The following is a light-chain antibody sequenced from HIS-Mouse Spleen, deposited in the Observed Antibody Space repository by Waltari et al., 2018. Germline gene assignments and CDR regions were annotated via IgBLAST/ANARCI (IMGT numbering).Light chain of an antibody. CDR1: SSDVGGYND. V-gene: IGLV2-14*01. CDR3: SSYTSSSTWV. J-gene: IGLJ3*02. CDR2: EVS. Sequence: QSALTQPASVSGSPGQSITIPCTGTSSDVGGYNDVSWYQQHPGKAPKLMIYEVSKRPSGVSNRFSGSKSGNTACLTISGLQAEDEADYYCSSYTSSSTWVFGGGTKLTVL.